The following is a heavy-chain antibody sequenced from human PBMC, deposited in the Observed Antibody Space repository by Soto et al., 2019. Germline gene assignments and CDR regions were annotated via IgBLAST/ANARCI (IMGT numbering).Heavy chain of an antibody. V-gene: IGHV1-8*01. CDR3: ASAPLLYYDFWSGYYTGYYMDV. J-gene: IGHJ6*03. D-gene: IGHD3-3*01. CDR1: GYTFTSYD. Sequence: QVQLVQSGAEVKKPGASVKVSCKASGYTFTSYDINWVRQATGQGLEWMGWMNPNSGNTGYAQKFQGRVTMTRNTSISTAYMELSSLRSEDTAVYYCASAPLLYYDFWSGYYTGYYMDVWGKGTTVTVSS. CDR2: MNPNSGNT.